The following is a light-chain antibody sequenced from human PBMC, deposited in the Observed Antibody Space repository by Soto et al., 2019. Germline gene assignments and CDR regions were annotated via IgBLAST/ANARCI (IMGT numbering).Light chain of an antibody. J-gene: IGLJ1*01. CDR3: SSYAASIPYV. CDR2: EVS. V-gene: IGLV2-8*01. CDR1: SSDVGGYNY. Sequence: QSALTQPPSASGSPGQSVTISCTGTSSDVGGYNYVSWYQQYPGKAPKLMIYEVSKRPSGVPDRFSGSKSGNTASLTVSGLQAEDEADYYCSSYAASIPYVFGTGTKVTVL.